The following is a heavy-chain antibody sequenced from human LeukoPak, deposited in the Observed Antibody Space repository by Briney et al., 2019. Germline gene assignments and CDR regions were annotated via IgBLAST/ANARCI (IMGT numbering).Heavy chain of an antibody. V-gene: IGHV4-59*01. Sequence: SETLSLTCTVSGGSISGYYWSWIRQPPGKGLEWIAYICYSGRTNYNPSLKSRVTISVDTSMNQFSLKLSSVTAADTAVYYCARDSNYYGSGSYQNWFDPWGQGTLVTVSS. J-gene: IGHJ5*02. CDR2: ICYSGRT. CDR1: GGSISGYY. D-gene: IGHD3-10*01. CDR3: ARDSNYYGSGSYQNWFDP.